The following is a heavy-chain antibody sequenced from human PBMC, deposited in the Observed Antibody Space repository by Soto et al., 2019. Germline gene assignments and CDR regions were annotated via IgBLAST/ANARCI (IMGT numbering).Heavy chain of an antibody. Sequence: SETLSLTCSVSGVSLTSGTYYWSWIRQHPGKGLEWIGYIFYSGSTDHNPSLKSRVNISVDTSKNQFSLKLSSVTAADTAVYYCASTEDFFDYWGQGTLVTVSS. CDR3: ASTEDFFDY. CDR2: IFYSGST. V-gene: IGHV4-31*03. CDR1: GVSLTSGTYY. J-gene: IGHJ4*02.